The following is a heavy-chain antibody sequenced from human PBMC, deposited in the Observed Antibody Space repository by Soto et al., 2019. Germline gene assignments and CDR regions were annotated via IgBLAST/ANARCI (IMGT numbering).Heavy chain of an antibody. CDR1: GYTFTAYY. Sequence: ASVKGSCKASGYTFTAYYMHWVRQAPGQGLEWMGWINPNSGGTNYAQKFQGWVTMTRDTSISTAYMELSRLRSDDTAVYYCARGRWGFKNWFDPWGQGTLVTVSS. J-gene: IGHJ5*02. D-gene: IGHD1-26*01. CDR3: ARGRWGFKNWFDP. CDR2: INPNSGGT. V-gene: IGHV1-2*04.